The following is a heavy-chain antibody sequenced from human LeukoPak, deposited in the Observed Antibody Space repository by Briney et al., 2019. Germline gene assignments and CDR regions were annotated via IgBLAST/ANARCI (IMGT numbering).Heavy chain of an antibody. V-gene: IGHV1-69*13. CDR1: GGTFSSYA. D-gene: IGHD5-12*01. CDR2: IIPIFGTA. Sequence: SVKVSCKASGGTFSSYAISWVRQAPGQGLEWMGGIIPIFGTANYAQKFQGGVTITADESTSTAYMELSSLGSEDTAAYYCARDRVNSGYDSTGFDYWGQGTLVTVSS. CDR3: ARDRVNSGYDSTGFDY. J-gene: IGHJ4*02.